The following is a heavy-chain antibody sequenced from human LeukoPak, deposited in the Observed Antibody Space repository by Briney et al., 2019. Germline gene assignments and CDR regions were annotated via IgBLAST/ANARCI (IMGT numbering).Heavy chain of an antibody. V-gene: IGHV3-7*01. J-gene: IGHJ4*02. CDR3: ARSRGATGAFGY. CDR1: GFTFISYW. D-gene: IGHD3-16*01. CDR2: IKQEGSEE. Sequence: PGGSLRLSCAASGFTFISYWMSWVRQAPGKGLEWVAHIKQEGSEEYYVGSEKGRFTISRDNARNSLYLQMNSLRAEDTAVYYCARSRGATGAFGYWGQGTLVTVSS.